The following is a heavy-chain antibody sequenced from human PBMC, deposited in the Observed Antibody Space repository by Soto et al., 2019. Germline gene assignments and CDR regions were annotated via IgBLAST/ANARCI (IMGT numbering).Heavy chain of an antibody. CDR1: GFTFSSYA. V-gene: IGHV3-23*01. J-gene: IGHJ1*01. Sequence: HPGGSLRLSCAASGFTFSSYAMSWVRQAPGKGLEWVSAISGSGGSTYYADSVKGRFTISRGNSKNTLYLQMNSLRAEDTAVYYCAKPPFLGYYDSSGYRHLEYFQHWGQGTLVTVSS. D-gene: IGHD3-22*01. CDR3: AKPPFLGYYDSSGYRHLEYFQH. CDR2: ISGSGGST.